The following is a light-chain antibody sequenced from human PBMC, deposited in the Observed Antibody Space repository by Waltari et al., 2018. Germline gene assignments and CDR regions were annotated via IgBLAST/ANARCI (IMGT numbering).Light chain of an antibody. V-gene: IGLV2-14*03. CDR3: SSYSSSSPCV. CDR1: SSDIGSYNY. J-gene: IGLJ3*02. CDR2: DVT. Sequence: QSALTQPASVSGSPGQSITVSCSGNSSDIGSYNYVSWYQQHPGKAPKLIIYDVTNRPSGVSSRFSGSKSGNTASLTISGLQAEDEADYYCSSYSSSSPCVFGGGTKLTVL.